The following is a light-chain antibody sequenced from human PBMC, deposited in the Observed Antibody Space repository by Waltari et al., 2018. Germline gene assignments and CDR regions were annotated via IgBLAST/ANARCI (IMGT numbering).Light chain of an antibody. Sequence: YELTQPPSVSVSQGQTARITCSGDLLANEYTYWYHQKPGQAPVLVRYKDSERPSGFPERSSGSSSGTTVTLTISGVQAEDEADFYCHSADSSTSLMVFGGGTKLTVL. V-gene: IGLV3-25*03. CDR2: KDS. J-gene: IGLJ2*01. CDR1: LLANEY. CDR3: HSADSSTSLMV.